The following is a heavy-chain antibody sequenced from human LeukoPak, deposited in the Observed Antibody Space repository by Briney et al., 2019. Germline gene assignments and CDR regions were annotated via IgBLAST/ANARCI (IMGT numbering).Heavy chain of an antibody. CDR3: ARERKQDIVVVVAATSGNSFDY. Sequence: PGGSLRLSCAASGFTFNSYTMNWVRQAPGKGLEWVSSISSSSRYIYYADSVKGRFTISRDNAKNSVYLQMNSLRAEDTAVYYCARERKQDIVVVVAATSGNSFDYWGQGTLVTVSS. CDR2: ISSSSRYI. CDR1: GFTFNSYT. D-gene: IGHD2-15*01. V-gene: IGHV3-21*01. J-gene: IGHJ4*02.